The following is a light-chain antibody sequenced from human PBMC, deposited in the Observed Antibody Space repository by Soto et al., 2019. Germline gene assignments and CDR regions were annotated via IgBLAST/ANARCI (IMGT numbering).Light chain of an antibody. Sequence: QLVLTHSSSASASLGSSVKLTCTLSSVHSSYIIAWHQQQPGKAPRYLMKLEGSGSYNKGSGVPDRFSGSSSGADRYLTISNLQFEDEADYYCETWDSNTRVFGTGTKLTVL. CDR3: ETWDSNTRV. V-gene: IGLV4-60*02. CDR2: LEGSGSY. J-gene: IGLJ1*01. CDR1: SVHSSYI.